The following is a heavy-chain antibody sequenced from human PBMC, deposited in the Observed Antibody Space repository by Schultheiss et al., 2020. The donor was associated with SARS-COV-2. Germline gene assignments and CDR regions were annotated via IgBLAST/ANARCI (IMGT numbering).Heavy chain of an antibody. CDR2: IYYSGST. Sequence: SETLSLTCTVSGGSISSGGYYWSWIRQHPGKGLEWIGYIYYSGSTNYNPSLKSRVTISVDTSKNQFSLKVRSVTAADTALYYCARDYCSGGSCYDYWGQGTLVTVSS. J-gene: IGHJ4*02. D-gene: IGHD2-15*01. CDR1: GGSISSGGYY. V-gene: IGHV4-31*03. CDR3: ARDYCSGGSCYDY.